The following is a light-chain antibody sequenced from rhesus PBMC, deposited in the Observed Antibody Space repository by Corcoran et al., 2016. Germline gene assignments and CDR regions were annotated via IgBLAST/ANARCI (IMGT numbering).Light chain of an antibody. J-gene: IGKJ1*01. CDR1: QSVSSS. Sequence: EIVMTQSPATLSLSPGERATLSCRASQSVSSSLVWYQQKPGQAPRLLIYGASIRAPGIPNRFSGSGSGTEFTLTISPLEPEVFALYYCQQYSNWPHTFGRGTKVEI. CDR3: QQYSNWPHT. V-gene: IGKV3-42*03. CDR2: GAS.